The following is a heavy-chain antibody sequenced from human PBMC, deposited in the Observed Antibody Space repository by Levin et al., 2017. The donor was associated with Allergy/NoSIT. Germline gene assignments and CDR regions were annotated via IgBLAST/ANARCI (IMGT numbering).Heavy chain of an antibody. D-gene: IGHD6-19*01. CDR1: GFIFSNYA. Sequence: AGGSLRLSCVASGFIFSNYAMHWVRQAPGKGLEWVARISFDGNDKYYVNSVKGRFTISRDNSKNTLFLQMSSLNTEDTAVYYCVKGAKFSSGSNYFYYYMDVWGKGTTVSVS. CDR3: VKGAKFSSGSNYFYYYMDV. J-gene: IGHJ6*03. CDR2: ISFDGNDK. V-gene: IGHV3-30*18.